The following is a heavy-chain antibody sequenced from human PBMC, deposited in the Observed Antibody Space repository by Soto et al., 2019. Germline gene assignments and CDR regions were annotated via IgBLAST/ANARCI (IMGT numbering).Heavy chain of an antibody. J-gene: IGHJ4*02. CDR2: ISSTTNYI. CDR3: ARVSEDLTSNFDF. Sequence: EVQLVESGGGLVKPGGSLRLSCAASGFTFTRYSMNWVRQAPGKGLEWVSSISSTTNYIYYGDSMKGRFTISRDNAKNSLYLEMNCLRAEDTAVYYCARVSEDLTSNFDFWGQGTLVTVSS. V-gene: IGHV3-21*06. CDR1: GFTFTRYS.